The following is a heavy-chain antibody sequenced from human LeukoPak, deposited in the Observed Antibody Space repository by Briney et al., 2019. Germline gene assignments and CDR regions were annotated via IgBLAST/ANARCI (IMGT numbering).Heavy chain of an antibody. CDR2: TNQGGSEK. J-gene: IGHJ4*02. Sequence: GGSLRLSCAASGFTISTYWMSWIRQAPGKGLEWVANTNQGGSEKYYVDSVKGRFTISKDNAKNSLYLQMNSLRAGDTAVYYCARDPKWLDYWGQGTQVTVSS. D-gene: IGHD5-12*01. CDR1: GFTISTYW. CDR3: ARDPKWLDY. V-gene: IGHV3-7*01.